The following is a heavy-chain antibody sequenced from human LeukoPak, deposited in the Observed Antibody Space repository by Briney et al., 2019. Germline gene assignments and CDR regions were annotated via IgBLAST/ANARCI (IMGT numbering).Heavy chain of an antibody. CDR1: GGTFSSYA. V-gene: IGHV1-69*05. CDR3: ARDGKTSPAATVTMRDAFDI. D-gene: IGHD4-11*01. CDR2: IIPIFGTA. J-gene: IGHJ3*02. Sequence: ASVKVSCKASGGTFSSYAISWVRQAPGQGLERMGGIIPIFGTANYAQKFQGRVTITTDESTSTAYMELSSLRSEDTAVYYCARDGKTSPAATVTMRDAFDIWGQGTMVTVSS.